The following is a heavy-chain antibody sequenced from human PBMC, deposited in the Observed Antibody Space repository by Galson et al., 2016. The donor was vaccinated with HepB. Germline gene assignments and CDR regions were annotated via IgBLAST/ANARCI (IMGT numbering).Heavy chain of an antibody. J-gene: IGHJ4*02. CDR1: GFSLTDNAVG. CDR3: AHGSGWLFDY. V-gene: IGHV2-5*01. Sequence: PALVKPTQTLTLTCTFSGFSLTDNAVGVGWFRQPPGKALEWLALMYRNDDNRYRSSLKSRLSLTKDTSKNQVVLTMTDMDPVDTATYYCAHGSGWLFDYWGQGTLATVPS. D-gene: IGHD6-19*01. CDR2: MYRNDDN.